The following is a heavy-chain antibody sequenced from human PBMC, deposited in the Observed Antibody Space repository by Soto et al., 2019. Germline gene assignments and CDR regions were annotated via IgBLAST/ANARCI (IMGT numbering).Heavy chain of an antibody. CDR3: ARGPSPYGDHLPSYGMDV. D-gene: IGHD4-17*01. CDR1: GYTLTELS. J-gene: IGHJ6*02. V-gene: IGHV1-24*01. Sequence: ASVKVSCKVSGYTLTELSMHWVRQAPGKGLEWMGGFDPEDGETIYAQKFQGRVTMTGDTSINTAYMELSRLRSDDTAVYYCARGPSPYGDHLPSYGMDVWGQGTTVTVSS. CDR2: FDPEDGET.